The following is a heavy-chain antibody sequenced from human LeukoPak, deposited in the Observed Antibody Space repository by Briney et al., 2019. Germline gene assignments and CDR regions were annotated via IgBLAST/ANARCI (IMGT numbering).Heavy chain of an antibody. J-gene: IGHJ4*02. D-gene: IGHD3-22*01. CDR2: IYHSGST. CDR1: GGSISSYY. V-gene: IGHV4-59*12. CDR3: ARSTMYYYDSSGFVDY. Sequence: KPSETLSLTCTVSGGSISSYYWSWIRQPPGKGLEWIGYIYHSGSTYYNPSLKSRVTISVDRSKNQFSLKLSSVTAADTAVYYCARSTMYYYDSSGFVDYWGQGTLVTVSS.